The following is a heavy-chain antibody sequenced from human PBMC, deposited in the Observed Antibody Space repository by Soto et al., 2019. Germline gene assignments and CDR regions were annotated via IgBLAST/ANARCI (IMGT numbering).Heavy chain of an antibody. J-gene: IGHJ6*02. CDR3: ARGFYANVDPQPRTVDYYGMDV. CDR1: GYTFTSYG. V-gene: IGHV1-18*01. D-gene: IGHD2-2*01. CDR2: ISAYNGNT. Sequence: QVQLVQSGAEVKKPGASVKVSCKASGYTFTSYGISWVRQAPGQGLEWMGWISAYNGNTNYAQKLQGRVTMTTDTSTSTAYMELRGLRSDDTAVYYCARGFYANVDPQPRTVDYYGMDVWGQGTTVTVSS.